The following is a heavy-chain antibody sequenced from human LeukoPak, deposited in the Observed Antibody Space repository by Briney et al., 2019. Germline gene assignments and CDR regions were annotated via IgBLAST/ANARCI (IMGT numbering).Heavy chain of an antibody. D-gene: IGHD2-15*01. CDR2: INHSGST. Sequence: SETLSLTXAVYGGSFSGYYWSWIRQPPGKGLEWIGEINHSGSTNYNPSLKSRVTISVDTSKNQFSLKLSSVTAADTAVYYCATKVVLVVAATPDPWFDPWGQGTLVTVSS. J-gene: IGHJ5*02. CDR3: ATKVVLVVAATPDPWFDP. V-gene: IGHV4-34*01. CDR1: GGSFSGYY.